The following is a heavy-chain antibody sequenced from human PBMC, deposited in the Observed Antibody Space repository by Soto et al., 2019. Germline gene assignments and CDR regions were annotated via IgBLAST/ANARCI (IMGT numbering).Heavy chain of an antibody. J-gene: IGHJ6*02. V-gene: IGHV1-18*01. CDR3: ARRSVGSVHVYYSLEV. CDR1: GYTFTSYG. Sequence: QVHLMQYGGELKKPGASVRVSCKASGYTFTSYGISWVRQAPGQGIQWMGWISGNNGETKYAQKFKSRVSMTTDTSTSTVYMDLRRLRSDDTAVYFCARRSVGSVHVYYSLEVWGQGTKVTVSS. CDR2: ISGNNGET. D-gene: IGHD3-22*01.